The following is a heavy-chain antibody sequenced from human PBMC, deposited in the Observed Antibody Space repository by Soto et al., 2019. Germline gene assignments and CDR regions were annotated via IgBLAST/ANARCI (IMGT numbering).Heavy chain of an antibody. V-gene: IGHV1-69*13. D-gene: IGHD2-15*01. CDR1: GGTFSSYA. Sequence: ASVKVSCKASGGTFSSYAISWVRQAPGQGLEWMGGIIPIFGTANYAQKFQGRVTITADESTSTAYMELSSLRSEDTAVYYCALEDIVVVVAAPPTGRLGYWGQGTLVTVSS. CDR3: ALEDIVVVVAAPPTGRLGY. J-gene: IGHJ4*02. CDR2: IIPIFGTA.